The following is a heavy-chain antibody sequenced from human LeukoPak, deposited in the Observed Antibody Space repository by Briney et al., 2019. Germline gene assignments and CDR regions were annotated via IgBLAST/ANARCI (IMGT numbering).Heavy chain of an antibody. J-gene: IGHJ2*01. CDR1: GFTFSSYA. CDR3: AKVGPMTTVTGNWYFDL. V-gene: IGHV3-23*01. CDR2: ISGSGGST. D-gene: IGHD4-11*01. Sequence: GGSLRLSCAASGFTFSSYAMSWVRQAPGKGLEWVSAISGSGGSTYYADSVKGRFTISRDNSKNTLYLQVNNLRAEDTAVYYCAKVGPMTTVTGNWYFDLWGRGTLVTVSS.